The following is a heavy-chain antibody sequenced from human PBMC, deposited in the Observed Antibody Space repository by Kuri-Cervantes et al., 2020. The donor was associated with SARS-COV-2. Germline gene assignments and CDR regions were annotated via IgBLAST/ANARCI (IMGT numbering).Heavy chain of an antibody. CDR3: ARHVIGFFGSGGHPFDY. Sequence: GSLRLSCTVSGGSISSHYWSWIRQPPGKGLEWIGSIYYSGSTYYNPSLKSRVTISVDTSKNQFSLKLSSVTAADTAVYYCARHVIGFFGSGGHPFDYWGQGTLVTVSS. V-gene: IGHV4-59*05. D-gene: IGHD2-15*01. CDR2: IYYSGST. CDR1: GGSISSHY. J-gene: IGHJ4*02.